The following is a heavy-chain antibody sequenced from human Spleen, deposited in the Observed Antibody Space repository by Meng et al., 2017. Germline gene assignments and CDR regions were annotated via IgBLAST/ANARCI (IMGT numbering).Heavy chain of an antibody. CDR2: IYWDDDK. V-gene: IGHV2-5*02. CDR1: GFSLTTRGAG. Sequence: NTLKESGPTVVKPTQTLTLTCTFSGFSLTTRGAGVGWIRQPPGKALEWLALIYWDDDKRYSPSLKSRLTVTKDTSKNQVVLTMTNVDPVDTATYYCAHWMYDSAYSHNYFDPWGQGTLVTISS. CDR3: AHWMYDSAYSHNYFDP. D-gene: IGHD3-22*01. J-gene: IGHJ5*02.